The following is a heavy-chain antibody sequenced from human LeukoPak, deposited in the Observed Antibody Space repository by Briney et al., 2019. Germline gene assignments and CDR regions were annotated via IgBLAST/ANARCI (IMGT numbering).Heavy chain of an antibody. V-gene: IGHV3-30*02. D-gene: IGHD6-13*01. CDR2: IRYDGSNK. J-gene: IGHJ4*02. CDR1: GFTFSSYG. CDR3: AKTQPSPIAAAGTGIFDY. Sequence: PGGSLRLSCAASGFTFSSYGMHWVRQAPGKGLEWVAFIRYDGSNKYYADSVKGRFTISRDNSKNTLYLQMNSLRAEDTAVYYCAKTQPSPIAAAGTGIFDYWGQGTLVTVSS.